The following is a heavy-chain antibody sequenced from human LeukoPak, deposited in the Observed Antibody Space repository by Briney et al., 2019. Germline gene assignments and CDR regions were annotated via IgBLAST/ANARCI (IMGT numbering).Heavy chain of an antibody. V-gene: IGHV4-59*12. D-gene: IGHD5-24*01. Sequence: SETLSLTRTGSGGSISSYYWSWIRQPPGKGLEWIGYIYYSGSTYYNPSLKSRVTISVDTSRNQFSLKLSSVTAADTAVYYCARVLMAASFDYWGQGPLVTVSS. CDR2: IYYSGST. CDR1: GGSISSYY. CDR3: ARVLMAASFDY. J-gene: IGHJ4*02.